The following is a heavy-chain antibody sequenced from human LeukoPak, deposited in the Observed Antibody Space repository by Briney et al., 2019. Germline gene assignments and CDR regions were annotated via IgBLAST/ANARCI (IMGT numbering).Heavy chain of an antibody. V-gene: IGHV1-46*01. CDR1: GYTFTSYY. Sequence: ASVKVSCKASGYTFTSYYMHWVRQAPGQGLEWMGIINPSGGSTSYAQKFQGRVTMTRDTSINTAFMELSRLNSDDTAVYFCARDGYGGNSFDYWGQGTLVTVSS. CDR2: INPSGGST. D-gene: IGHD4-23*01. CDR3: ARDGYGGNSFDY. J-gene: IGHJ4*02.